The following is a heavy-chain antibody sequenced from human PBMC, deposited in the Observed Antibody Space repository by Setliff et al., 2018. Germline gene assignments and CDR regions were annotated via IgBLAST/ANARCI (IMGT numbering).Heavy chain of an antibody. Sequence: GGSLRLSCVVSGFTFSNFAMHWVRQAPGKGLEWLAFIRFDEHIKSYADSVKGRFTISRDNSKNRVYLQMQRLRVEDTAVYYCAADYYDIVTGYYNLNYWGQGTPVTVSS. CDR3: AADYYDIVTGYYNLNY. D-gene: IGHD3-9*01. V-gene: IGHV3-30*02. CDR1: GFTFSNFA. CDR2: IRFDEHIK. J-gene: IGHJ4*02.